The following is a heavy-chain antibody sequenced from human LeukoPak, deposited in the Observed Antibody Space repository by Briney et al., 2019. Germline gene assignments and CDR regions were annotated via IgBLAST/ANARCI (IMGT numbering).Heavy chain of an antibody. V-gene: IGHV4-39*07. CDR1: GGSISSSSYY. CDR2: MYYSGST. J-gene: IGHJ4*02. Sequence: PSETLSLTCIVSGGSISSSSYYWGWIRQPPGKGLEWIGSMYYSGSTYYNSSLKSRVTISVDKSKNQFSLKLSSVTAADTAVYYCARETTVTTTRYFDYWGQGTLVTVSS. D-gene: IGHD4-17*01. CDR3: ARETTVTTTRYFDY.